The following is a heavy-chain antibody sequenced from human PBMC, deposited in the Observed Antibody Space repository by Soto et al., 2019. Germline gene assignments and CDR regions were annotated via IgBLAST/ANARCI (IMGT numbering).Heavy chain of an antibody. V-gene: IGHV1-2*04. J-gene: IGHJ4*02. D-gene: IGHD5-18*01. CDR1: GYTFTGYY. Sequence: QVQLVQSGAVVKKPGASVKVSCKASGYTFTGYYMHWVRQAPGQGLEWMGWINPNSGGTNYAQKLQGWVTMTRDTAISTAYMELSRLRSDDTAVYYCAANVDTAMDVGFDYWGQGTLVTVSS. CDR3: AANVDTAMDVGFDY. CDR2: INPNSGGT.